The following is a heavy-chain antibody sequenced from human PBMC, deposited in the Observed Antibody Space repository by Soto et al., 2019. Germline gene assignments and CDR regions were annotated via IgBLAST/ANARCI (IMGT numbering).Heavy chain of an antibody. CDR3: ARGVPDAPDKYYFDS. CDR1: GGSFSGYY. Sequence: SETLSLTCAVYGGSFSGYYWSWIRQSPEKGLEWIGEIDHSGSTNQNPSLKSRVSISVDTSKNQFSLKLRSLTAADTAVYYCARGVPDAPDKYYFDSWGLGTLVTVSS. J-gene: IGHJ4*02. CDR2: IDHSGST. V-gene: IGHV4-34*01.